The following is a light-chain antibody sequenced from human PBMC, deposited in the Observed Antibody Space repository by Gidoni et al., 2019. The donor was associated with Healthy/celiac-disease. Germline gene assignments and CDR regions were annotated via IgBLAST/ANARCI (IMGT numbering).Light chain of an antibody. CDR2: KAS. Sequence: DIQMTQSSSTLSASVGDRVTITCRASQCISSWLAWSQQKPGKAPKLLIYKASSLESGVPSRFSGSGSGTEFTLTISSLQPDDFATYYCRQYNSYPWTFGQGTKVEIK. V-gene: IGKV1-5*03. CDR3: RQYNSYPWT. J-gene: IGKJ1*01. CDR1: QCISSW.